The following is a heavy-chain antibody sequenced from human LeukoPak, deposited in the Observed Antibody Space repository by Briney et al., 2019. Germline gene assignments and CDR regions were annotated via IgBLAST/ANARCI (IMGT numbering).Heavy chain of an antibody. V-gene: IGHV3-30*04. J-gene: IGHJ5*02. Sequence: GGSLRLSCAASGFTFSNYIMHWVRQAPGKGLDWVAVILENGSNQYYADSVKGRFTISRDNSKNTLFLQMSSLRAEDTAVYYCARGGSMVRGVIISWGQGTLVTVSS. CDR2: ILENGSNQ. CDR3: ARGGSMVRGVIIS. D-gene: IGHD3-10*01. CDR1: GFTFSNYI.